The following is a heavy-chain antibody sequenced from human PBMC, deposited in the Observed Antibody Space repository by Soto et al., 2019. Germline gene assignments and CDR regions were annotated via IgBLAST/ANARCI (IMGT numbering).Heavy chain of an antibody. D-gene: IGHD2-2*01. CDR1: GYTFTGYY. V-gene: IGHV1-2*04. Sequence: ASVKVSCKASGYTFTGYYMHWVRQAPGQGLEWMGWINPNSGGTNYAQKFQGWVTMTRDTSISTAYMELSRLRSDDTAVYYCARGPLVVVPPAFTVGYYYYYMDVWGKGTTVTVSS. CDR2: INPNSGGT. J-gene: IGHJ6*03. CDR3: ARGPLVVVPPAFTVGYYYYYMDV.